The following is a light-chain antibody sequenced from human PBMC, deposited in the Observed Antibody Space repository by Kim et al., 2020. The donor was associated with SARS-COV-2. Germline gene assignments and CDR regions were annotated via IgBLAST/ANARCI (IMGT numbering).Light chain of an antibody. CDR1: GGSIISNN. CDR2: EDT. V-gene: IGLV6-57*03. Sequence: GKNVTISCPRTGGSIISNNVQWYQKSPGSAPTTVIYEDTQRPSGVPDRFSGSSDRPSNSVSLTISGLKTEDEADYYCQYYASGVWVFGGGTQLTVL. J-gene: IGLJ3*02. CDR3: QYYASGVWV.